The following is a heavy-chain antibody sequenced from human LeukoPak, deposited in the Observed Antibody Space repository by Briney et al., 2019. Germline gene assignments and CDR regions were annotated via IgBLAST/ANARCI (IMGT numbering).Heavy chain of an antibody. D-gene: IGHD3-22*01. Sequence: GGSLRLSCAASGFTFSSYAMSWVRQAPGKGLEWVSAISGSGGSTYYADSVKGRFTISRNNSKNTLYLQMNSLRAEDTAVYYCAKDSPYYYDSSGYSDYWGQGTLVTVSS. J-gene: IGHJ4*02. V-gene: IGHV3-23*01. CDR2: ISGSGGST. CDR3: AKDSPYYYDSSGYSDY. CDR1: GFTFSSYA.